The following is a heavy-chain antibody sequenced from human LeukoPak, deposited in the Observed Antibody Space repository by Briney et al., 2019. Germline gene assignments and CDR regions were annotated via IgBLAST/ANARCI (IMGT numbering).Heavy chain of an antibody. CDR2: ISYDVSNK. V-gene: IGHV3-30-3*01. CDR1: GFTFSSYA. CDR3: ARDYGSGWSPSYYFDY. D-gene: IGHD6-19*01. J-gene: IGHJ4*02. Sequence: GGSLRLSCAASGFTFSSYAMHWVRQAPGKGLEWVAVISYDVSNKYYADSVKGRFTISRDNSKNTLYLQMNSLRAEDTAVYYCARDYGSGWSPSYYFDYWGQGTLVTVSS.